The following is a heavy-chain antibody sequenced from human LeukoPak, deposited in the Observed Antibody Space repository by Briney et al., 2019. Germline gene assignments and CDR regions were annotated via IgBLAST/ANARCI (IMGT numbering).Heavy chain of an antibody. CDR1: GGSISSGDYY. Sequence: SETLSLTCTVSGGSISSGDYYWSWIRQPPGKGLEWIGEINHSGSTNYNPSLKSRVTISVDTSKNQFSLKLSSVTAADTAVYYCARVGNDSSGYYLYSFDYWGQGTLVTVSS. V-gene: IGHV4-39*07. CDR2: INHSGST. CDR3: ARVGNDSSGYYLYSFDY. D-gene: IGHD3-22*01. J-gene: IGHJ4*02.